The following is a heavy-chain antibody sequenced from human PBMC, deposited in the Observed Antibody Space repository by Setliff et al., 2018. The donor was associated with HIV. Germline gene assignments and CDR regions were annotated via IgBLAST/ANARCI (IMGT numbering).Heavy chain of an antibody. CDR2: IYASGST. J-gene: IGHJ6*04. CDR1: GGSINSYY. Sequence: PSETLSLTCTVSGGSINSYYWSWIRQPSGKGLEWIGYIYASGSTNYNPSLKSRVTISVDTSKNQFSLNLSSVTAADTSVYYCARAHYYGSGFMDVWGRGTTVTVSS. V-gene: IGHV4-4*08. D-gene: IGHD3-10*01. CDR3: ARAHYYGSGFMDV.